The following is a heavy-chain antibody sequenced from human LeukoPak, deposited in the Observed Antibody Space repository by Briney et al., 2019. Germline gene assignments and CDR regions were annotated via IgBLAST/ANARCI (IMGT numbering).Heavy chain of an antibody. CDR3: ARRGGFFDF. CDR2: IYYSGST. V-gene: IGHV4-39*07. Sequence: SETLSLTCTVSGGSISSTSYYWGWIRQPPGKGLEWIGSIYYSGSTYYNPSLKSRVTISVDTSKNQFSLRLSSVTAADTAFYYCARRGGFFDFWGQGTLVTVSS. CDR1: GGSISSTSYY. J-gene: IGHJ4*02. D-gene: IGHD3-16*01.